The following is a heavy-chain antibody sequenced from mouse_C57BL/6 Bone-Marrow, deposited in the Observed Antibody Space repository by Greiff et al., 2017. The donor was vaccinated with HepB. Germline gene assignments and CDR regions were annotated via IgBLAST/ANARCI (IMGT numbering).Heavy chain of an antibody. CDR3: ARNIYYDYDASYYYAMDY. D-gene: IGHD2-4*01. V-gene: IGHV1-20*01. J-gene: IGHJ4*01. CDR1: GYSFTGYF. CDR2: INPYNGDT. Sequence: EVKLVESGPELVKPGDSVKISCKASGYSFTGYFMNWVMQSHGKSLEWIGRINPYNGDTFYNQKFKGKATLTVDKSSSTADMELRSLTSEDSAVYYCARNIYYDYDASYYYAMDYWGQGTSVTVSS.